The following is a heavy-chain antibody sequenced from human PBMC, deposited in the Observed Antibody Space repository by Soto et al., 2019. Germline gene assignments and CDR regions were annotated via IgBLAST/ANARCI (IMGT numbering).Heavy chain of an antibody. V-gene: IGHV3-23*01. CDR1: GFTFSSYA. D-gene: IGHD2-2*01. Sequence: GGSLRISCAASGFTFSSYAMKGVRQAPGKGLEWVSLIGESGTPTYYADSVKGRFTISRDNSGNTLFLEMYSLRAEDTAVYYCARYIPGVRYYGMDVWGQGTTVTVSS. J-gene: IGHJ6*02. CDR3: ARYIPGVRYYGMDV. CDR2: IGESGTPT.